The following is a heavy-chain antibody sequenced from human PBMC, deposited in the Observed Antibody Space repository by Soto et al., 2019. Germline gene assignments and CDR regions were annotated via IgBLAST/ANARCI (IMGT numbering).Heavy chain of an antibody. CDR2: IYSGGST. D-gene: IGHD5-12*01. J-gene: IGHJ4*02. CDR3: ARGDGYNPSFDY. V-gene: IGHV3-53*01. CDR1: GFTVSSNY. Sequence: LRLSCAASGFTVSSNYMSWVRQAPGKGLEWVSVIYSGGSTYYADSVKGRFTISRDNFKNTLYLQMNSLRAEDTAVYYCARGDGYNPSFDYWGQGTLVTVSS.